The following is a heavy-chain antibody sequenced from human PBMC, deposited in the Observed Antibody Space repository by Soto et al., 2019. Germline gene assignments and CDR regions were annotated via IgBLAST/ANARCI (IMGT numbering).Heavy chain of an antibody. CDR3: ARSPPPRITIFGVVIGVGAFDI. CDR1: GGSISSSNW. CDR2: IYHSGST. Sequence: QVQLQESGPGLVKPSGTLSLTCAVSGGSISSSNWWSWVRQPPGKGLEWIGEIYHSGSTNYNPSLKRRVTISVDKSKNQFSLKLSSVTAADTAVYYCARSPPPRITIFGVVIGVGAFDIWGQGTMVTVSS. J-gene: IGHJ3*02. D-gene: IGHD3-3*01. V-gene: IGHV4-4*02.